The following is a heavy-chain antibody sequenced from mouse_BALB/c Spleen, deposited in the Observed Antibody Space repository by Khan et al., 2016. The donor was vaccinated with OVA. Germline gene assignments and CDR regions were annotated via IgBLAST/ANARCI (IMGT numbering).Heavy chain of an antibody. CDR2: IDPENDNT. CDR3: TRDGYSPWFAY. CDR1: GFNIKDYY. V-gene: IGHV14-1*02. J-gene: IGHJ3*01. D-gene: IGHD2-3*01. Sequence: IQLVQSGAELVRPGALVKLSCKGSGFNIKDYYIHWVKQRPEQGLEWIGWIDPENDNTIYDPKFQGKASITADTSSNTAYLQLSSLTSEDTAVHYCTRDGYSPWFAYWGQGTLSTVAA.